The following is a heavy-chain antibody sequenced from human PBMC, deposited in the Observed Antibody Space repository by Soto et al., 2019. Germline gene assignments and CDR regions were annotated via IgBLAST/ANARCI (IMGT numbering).Heavy chain of an antibody. J-gene: IGHJ6*02. Sequence: QVQLVQSGAEVKKPGSSVKVSCKTSGVSFNNNGIGWVRQAPGHGLEWMGGVSPPFRTSNYARKFQGRISITADASTGTVNMELSSLPSEDTAQYYCARVLYYGSGSYSPYGMDVWGQGTTVNVSS. V-gene: IGHV1-69*01. CDR2: VSPPFRTS. CDR1: GVSFNNNG. CDR3: ARVLYYGSGSYSPYGMDV. D-gene: IGHD3-10*01.